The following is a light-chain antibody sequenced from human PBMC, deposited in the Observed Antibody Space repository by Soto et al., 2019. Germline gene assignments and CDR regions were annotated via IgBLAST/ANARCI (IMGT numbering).Light chain of an antibody. CDR2: QDS. V-gene: IGLV3-1*01. Sequence: SYELTQPPSVSVSPGQTASITCSGDKLGDKYAFWYQQKPGQSPVLVIYQDSRRPSGVPERFSGSNSGNTATLTIRGSQAMDEAGYSCQASDSGHVVFGGGTKPTVL. J-gene: IGLJ2*01. CDR1: KLGDKY. CDR3: QASDSGHVV.